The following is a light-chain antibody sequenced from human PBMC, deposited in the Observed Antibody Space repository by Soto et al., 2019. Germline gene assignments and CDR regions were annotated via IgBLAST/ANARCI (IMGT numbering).Light chain of an antibody. Sequence: QSALTQPASVSVSPGQSITISCTGTSSDVCCYNYLSRYQQHPGKAPKLMIYEVTNRPSGVSARFSGSKAGNTASLTISGLQAEDEADYYCGSYTSSRIYVFGAGTKVTVL. CDR2: EVT. V-gene: IGLV2-14*01. CDR3: GSYTSSRIYV. J-gene: IGLJ1*01. CDR1: SSDVCCYNY.